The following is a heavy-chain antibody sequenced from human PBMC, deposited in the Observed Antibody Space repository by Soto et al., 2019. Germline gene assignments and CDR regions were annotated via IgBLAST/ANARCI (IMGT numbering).Heavy chain of an antibody. Sequence: ASVKVSCKASGYTFTSYAMHWVRQAPGQRLEWMGWINAGNGNTKYSQKFQGRVTITRDTSASTAYMELSSLRSEDTAVYYCAREIAVAGNVWFDPWGQGTLVTVPQ. CDR2: INAGNGNT. CDR1: GYTFTSYA. D-gene: IGHD6-19*01. J-gene: IGHJ5*02. CDR3: AREIAVAGNVWFDP. V-gene: IGHV1-3*01.